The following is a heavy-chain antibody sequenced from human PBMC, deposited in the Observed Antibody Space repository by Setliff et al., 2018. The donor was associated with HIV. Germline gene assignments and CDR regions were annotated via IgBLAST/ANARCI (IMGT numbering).Heavy chain of an antibody. D-gene: IGHD1-1*01. Sequence: PSETLSLTCAVYNGSFSNYYWTWIRQPPGKGLEWIGEINHSGSTNYNPSLKSRVTISVDTSKKQFSLKLGSVTAADTAMYYCARGLGEMGTKIGNYFDYWGQGTLVTVSS. CDR2: INHSGST. CDR3: ARGLGEMGTKIGNYFDY. J-gene: IGHJ4*02. V-gene: IGHV4-34*01. CDR1: NGSFSNYY.